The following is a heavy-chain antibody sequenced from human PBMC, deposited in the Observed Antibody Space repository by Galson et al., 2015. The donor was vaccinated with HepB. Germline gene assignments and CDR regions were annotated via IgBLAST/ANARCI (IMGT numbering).Heavy chain of an antibody. CDR2: IIPILGIA. CDR1: GGTFSSYT. Sequence: SVKVSCKASGGTFSSYTISWVRQAPGQGLEWMGRIIPILGIANYAQKFQGRVTITADKSTSTAYMELSSLRSEDTAVYYCARDSVPNNWFDPWGQGTLVTVSS. CDR3: ARDSVPNNWFDP. V-gene: IGHV1-69*04. J-gene: IGHJ5*02.